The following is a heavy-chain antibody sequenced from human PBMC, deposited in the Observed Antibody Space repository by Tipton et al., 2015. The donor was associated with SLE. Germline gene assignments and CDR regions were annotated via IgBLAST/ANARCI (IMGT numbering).Heavy chain of an antibody. CDR2: VFYSGSSDFYRA. CDR3: AKYFYDATSYQSVDS. CDR1: GGSIGSFY. D-gene: IGHD3-22*01. Sequence: GLVKPSETLSLTCTVSGGSIGSFYWSWIRQPPGKGLECLGYVFYSGSSDFYRAHYSPSLMSRVIISVDSSKNQFSLRLTSVTAADTAVYYCAKYFYDATSYQSVDSWGQGALVTVSS. J-gene: IGHJ4*02. V-gene: IGHV4-59*03.